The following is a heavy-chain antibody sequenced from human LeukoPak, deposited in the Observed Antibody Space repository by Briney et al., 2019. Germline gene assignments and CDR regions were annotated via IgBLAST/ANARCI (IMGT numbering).Heavy chain of an antibody. D-gene: IGHD6-19*01. Sequence: ASVKVSCKASGYTFTSYYMHWVRQAPGQGLEWRGIINPSGGSTSYAQKFQGRVTMTRDTSTSTVYMELSSLRSEDTAVYYCASAVAGMRRSRGFDYWGQGTLVTVSS. CDR2: INPSGGST. CDR1: GYTFTSYY. J-gene: IGHJ4*02. CDR3: ASAVAGMRRSRGFDY. V-gene: IGHV1-46*01.